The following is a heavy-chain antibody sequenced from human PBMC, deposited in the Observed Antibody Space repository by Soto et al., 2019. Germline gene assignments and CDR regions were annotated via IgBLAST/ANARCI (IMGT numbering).Heavy chain of an antibody. CDR3: AREVGYSSSSGLFDY. CDR1: GYSVTELS. J-gene: IGHJ4*02. V-gene: IGHV1-24*01. D-gene: IGHD6-6*01. Sequence: ASVKVSCKVSGYSVTELSMHWVRLAPGKGLEWMGIFDPEDGEATYAEKFQGRVTMTEDTLTDTGYLELSSLRSDDTAVYYCAREVGYSSSSGLFDYWGQGTLVTVSS. CDR2: FDPEDGEA.